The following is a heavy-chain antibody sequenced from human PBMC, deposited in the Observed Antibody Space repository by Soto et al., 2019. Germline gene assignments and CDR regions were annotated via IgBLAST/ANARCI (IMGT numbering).Heavy chain of an antibody. D-gene: IGHD3-22*01. CDR3: AKGQYDSSGFLDY. Sequence: GGSLRLSCAASGFTFDDYAMHWVRQAPGKGLEWVSGISWNSGSIGYADSVKGRFTISRDNAKNSLYLQMNSLRAEDTALYYCAKGQYDSSGFLDYWGQGTLVTVSS. CDR1: GFTFDDYA. V-gene: IGHV3-9*01. J-gene: IGHJ4*02. CDR2: ISWNSGSI.